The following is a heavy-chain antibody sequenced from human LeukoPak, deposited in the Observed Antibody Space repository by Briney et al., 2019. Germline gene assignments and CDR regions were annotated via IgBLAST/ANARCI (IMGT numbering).Heavy chain of an antibody. Sequence: GRSLRLSCAASGLTFDDYAMHWVRQAPGKGLEWVSGISWNSGSIGYADSVKGRFTISRDNAKNSLYLQMNSLRAEDTALYYCLGAGDYWGQGTLVTVSS. V-gene: IGHV3-9*01. J-gene: IGHJ4*02. CDR1: GLTFDDYA. CDR3: LGAGDY. CDR2: ISWNSGSI. D-gene: IGHD3-16*01.